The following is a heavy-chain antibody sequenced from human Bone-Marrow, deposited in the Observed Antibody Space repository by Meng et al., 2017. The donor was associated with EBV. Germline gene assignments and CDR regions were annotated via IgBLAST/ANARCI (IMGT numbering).Heavy chain of an antibody. J-gene: IGHJ5*02. CDR3: VRGYGGSYLGGDH. D-gene: IGHD1-26*01. CDR1: EFTFSTYW. CDR2: INSDGSST. Sequence: GRLVDAGGGLVQPGGSRRLSCAASEFTFSTYWMHWVRQAPGKGLVWVSRINSDGSSTSYADSVKGRFSISRDNAKNTLYLQMNSLTVDDTAIYYCVRGYGGSYLGGDHWGQGTLVTVSS. V-gene: IGHV3-74*01.